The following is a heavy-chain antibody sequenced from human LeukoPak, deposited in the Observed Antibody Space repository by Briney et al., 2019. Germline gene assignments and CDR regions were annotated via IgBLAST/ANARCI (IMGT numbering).Heavy chain of an antibody. Sequence: QPGGSLRLSCAGSGFTFNSYWMAWVRQAPGKGLEWVANMKQDGSDKNYVDSVKGRFTISRDNAKNSLYLQMDSLRAEDTAVYYCARDVGGSLDYWGQGTLVTVSS. D-gene: IGHD1-26*01. V-gene: IGHV3-7*05. CDR3: ARDVGGSLDY. CDR1: GFTFNSYW. CDR2: MKQDGSDK. J-gene: IGHJ4*02.